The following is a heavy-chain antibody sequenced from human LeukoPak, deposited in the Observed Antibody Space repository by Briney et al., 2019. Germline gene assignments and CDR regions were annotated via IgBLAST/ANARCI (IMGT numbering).Heavy chain of an antibody. Sequence: GGSLRLSCAASGFTFSSYSMNWVRPAPGKGLERVSYISSSLSTIYYADSVKGRFTISRDNAQNSLYLQMNSLRDEDTAVCYCARDAHLRGVIDYFDYWGQGTLVTVSS. D-gene: IGHD3-10*01. CDR1: GFTFSSYS. V-gene: IGHV3-48*02. J-gene: IGHJ4*02. CDR3: ARDAHLRGVIDYFDY. CDR2: ISSSLSTI.